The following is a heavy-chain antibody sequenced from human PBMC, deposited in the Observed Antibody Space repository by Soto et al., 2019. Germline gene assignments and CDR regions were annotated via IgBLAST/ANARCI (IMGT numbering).Heavy chain of an antibody. V-gene: IGHV3-30-3*01. CDR2: ISYDGTNK. J-gene: IGHJ4*02. D-gene: IGHD2-15*01. Sequence: QVQLVESGGGVVQPGRSLRLSCAASGFSFSISPMHWVRQAPGKGPELVALISYDGTNKFYADSVKGRFTISRDNSKSTLYLQVDSLRPEDAAVYYCARDPKTSGGQHGAFNYFDSWGQGTLVTVSS. CDR1: GFSFSISP. CDR3: ARDPKTSGGQHGAFNYFDS.